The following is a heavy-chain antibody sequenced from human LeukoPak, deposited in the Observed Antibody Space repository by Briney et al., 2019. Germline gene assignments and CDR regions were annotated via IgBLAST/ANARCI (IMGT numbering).Heavy chain of an antibody. CDR3: ASRAAATFDY. Sequence: SAKVSGKASGGTFSSYAISWVRQAPGQGLEWMGGIIPIFGTANYAQKFQGRVTITADESTSTAYMELSSLRSEDTAVYYCASRAAATFDYWGQGTLVTVSS. CDR1: GGTFSSYA. V-gene: IGHV1-69*13. J-gene: IGHJ4*02. D-gene: IGHD6-13*01. CDR2: IIPIFGTA.